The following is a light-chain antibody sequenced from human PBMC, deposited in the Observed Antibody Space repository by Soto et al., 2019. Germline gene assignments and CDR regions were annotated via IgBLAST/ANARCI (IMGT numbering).Light chain of an antibody. V-gene: IGKV3-20*01. CDR2: GAS. CDR1: QTVSSY. CDR3: KQYGNSPIT. Sequence: ENVLTQSPGTLSLSPGEKATLSCRASQTVSSYLTWYQQRPGQAPRLLIYGASKRATGIPDRFSGSGSGTDFTLTISRLEPEDFALYYCKQYGNSPITLGQGTRLEIK. J-gene: IGKJ5*01.